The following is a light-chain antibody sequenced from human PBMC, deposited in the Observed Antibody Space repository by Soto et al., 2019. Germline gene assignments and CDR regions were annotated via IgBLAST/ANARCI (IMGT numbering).Light chain of an antibody. J-gene: IGKJ4*01. Sequence: AIRLTQSPSSFSASTGDRVTITCRASQGISSYLAWYQQKSGKAPKLLIYAASTLQSGVPSRFSGSGSGTDFTLTISCLQSEDFATYYCQQYYSYPCTFGGGTKVEIK. CDR1: QGISSY. CDR3: QQYYSYPCT. CDR2: AAS. V-gene: IGKV1-8*01.